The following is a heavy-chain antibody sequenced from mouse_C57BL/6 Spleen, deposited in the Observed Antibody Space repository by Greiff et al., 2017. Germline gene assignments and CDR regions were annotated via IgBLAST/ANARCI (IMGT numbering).Heavy chain of an antibody. CDR1: GYTFTSYW. V-gene: IGHV1-74*01. J-gene: IGHJ2*01. D-gene: IGHD1-1*01. CDR2: IHPSDSDT. Sequence: QVQLQQPGAELVKPGASVKVSCKASGYTFTSYWMHWVKQRPGQGLEWIGRIHPSDSDTNYNEKFKSKATLTVDTSSSTAYMQLSSLTSEDSAVYYCAREGVITTVVGDYWGQGTTLTVSS. CDR3: AREGVITTVVGDY.